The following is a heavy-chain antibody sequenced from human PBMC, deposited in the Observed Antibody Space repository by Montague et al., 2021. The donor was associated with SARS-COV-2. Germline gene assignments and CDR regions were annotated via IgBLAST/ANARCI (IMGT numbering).Heavy chain of an antibody. CDR2: IASGGRST. CDR3: AKDPVPVAGRYFDY. CDR1: GFTLNNYA. J-gene: IGHJ4*02. Sequence: SLRLSLSASGFTLNNYAMNWVRQAPGKGLEWVSVIASGGRSTFYADSVKGRFTISRDNSKDTLYLQMYSLRPEDTAIYYCAKDPVPVAGRYFDYWGQGTLVTVSS. D-gene: IGHD6-19*01. V-gene: IGHV3-23*03.